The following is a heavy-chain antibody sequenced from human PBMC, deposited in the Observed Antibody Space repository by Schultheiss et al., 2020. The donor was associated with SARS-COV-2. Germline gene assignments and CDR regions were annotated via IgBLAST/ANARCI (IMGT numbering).Heavy chain of an antibody. D-gene: IGHD1-1*01. Sequence: SETLSLTCTVSGASISNANHYWGWIRQPPGKGLEWIGSIYYSGSTYYNPSLKSRVTISVDTSKNQFSLKLSSVTAADTAVYYCARHKRTTGTTYYYYYMDVWGKGTTVTVSS. CDR2: IYYSGST. CDR1: GASISNANHY. J-gene: IGHJ6*03. CDR3: ARHKRTTGTTYYYYYMDV. V-gene: IGHV4-39*01.